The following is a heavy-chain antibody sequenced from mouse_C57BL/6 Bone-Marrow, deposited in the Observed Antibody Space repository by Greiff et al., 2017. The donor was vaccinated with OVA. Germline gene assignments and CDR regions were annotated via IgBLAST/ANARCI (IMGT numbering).Heavy chain of an antibody. CDR3: ARGSYYGSSYYFDY. D-gene: IGHD1-1*01. Sequence: QVQLQQPGAELVRPWSSVKLSCKSSCYTFTIYWMHWVKQRPIQGLEWIGNIDPSDSETHYNQKFKDKATLTVDKSSSTAYMQLSSLTSEDSAVYYCARGSYYGSSYYFDYWGQGTTLTVSS. J-gene: IGHJ2*01. V-gene: IGHV1-52*01. CDR2: IDPSDSET. CDR1: CYTFTIYW.